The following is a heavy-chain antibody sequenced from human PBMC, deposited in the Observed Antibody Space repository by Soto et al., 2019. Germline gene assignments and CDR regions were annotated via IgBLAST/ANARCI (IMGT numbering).Heavy chain of an antibody. D-gene: IGHD2-21*02. CDR3: GEGDVGPYWSFDL. Sequence: DVQLLESGGGLVQPGGSLRLSCAASGFTFRSYAMSWVRQAPGKGLEWVSGISGSGLSTHYADSVKGRFTVSGDNSEDSQYLQMNSLRADAAAVYNCGEGDVGPYWSFDLWGCGTLVTVCS. CDR1: GFTFRSYA. J-gene: IGHJ2*01. CDR2: ISGSGLST. V-gene: IGHV3-23*01.